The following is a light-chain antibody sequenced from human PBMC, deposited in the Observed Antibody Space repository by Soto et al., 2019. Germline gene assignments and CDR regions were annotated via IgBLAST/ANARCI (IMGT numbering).Light chain of an antibody. Sequence: QSVLTQPPSASGAPGQSVTISCSGSTSNIGSHSVNWYRHLPGTAPKVVMFSNDERPSGVPDRISGSKSGTSASLTISGLQSEGEADYYCAAWDNSLTGHLVFGGGTKLTVL. J-gene: IGLJ2*01. V-gene: IGLV1-44*01. CDR1: TSNIGSHS. CDR2: SND. CDR3: AAWDNSLTGHLV.